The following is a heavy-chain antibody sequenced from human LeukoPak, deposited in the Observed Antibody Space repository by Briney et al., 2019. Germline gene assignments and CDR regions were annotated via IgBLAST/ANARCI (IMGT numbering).Heavy chain of an antibody. CDR2: IYYGATT. V-gene: IGHV4-39*07. Sequence: SETLSLTCIVSRGSISSSSYYWGWFRQPPGKGLEWIGSIYYGATTYYNPSLKSRVTMSIDTSKNQFSLKLSSMTAADTAVYYCARVKEGGRAFDIWGQGTMVTVSS. CDR3: ARVKEGGRAFDI. CDR1: RGSISSSSYY. J-gene: IGHJ3*02.